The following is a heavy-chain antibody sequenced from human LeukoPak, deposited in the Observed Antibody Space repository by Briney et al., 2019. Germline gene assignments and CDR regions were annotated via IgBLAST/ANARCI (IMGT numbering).Heavy chain of an antibody. D-gene: IGHD1-14*01. CDR2: IYTSGST. J-gene: IGHJ6*03. CDR1: GGSISSGSYY. Sequence: PSETLSLTCTVSGGSISSGSYYWSWIRQPAGKGLEWIGRIYTSGSTNYNPSLKSRVTISVDTSKNQFSLKLSFVTAADTAVYYCARAMNRNYMDVWGKGTTVTVSS. V-gene: IGHV4-61*02. CDR3: ARAMNRNYMDV.